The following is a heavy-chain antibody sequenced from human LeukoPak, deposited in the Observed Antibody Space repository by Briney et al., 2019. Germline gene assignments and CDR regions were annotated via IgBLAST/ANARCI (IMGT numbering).Heavy chain of an antibody. CDR1: GGSISSNSYY. Sequence: SETLSLTCTVSGGSISSNSYYWGWIRQPPGKGLEWIGNIYYSGSTYYNPSLKSRVTISIDTSKNQFSLKLSSVTAADTAVYYCARGPRFGELLWHWFDPWGQGTLVTVSS. V-gene: IGHV4-39*07. J-gene: IGHJ5*02. D-gene: IGHD3-10*01. CDR2: IYYSGST. CDR3: ARGPRFGELLWHWFDP.